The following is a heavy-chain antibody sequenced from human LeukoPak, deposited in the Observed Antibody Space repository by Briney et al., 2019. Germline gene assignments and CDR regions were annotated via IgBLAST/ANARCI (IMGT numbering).Heavy chain of an antibody. J-gene: IGHJ4*02. Sequence: PSETLSLTCTVSGGSIGSYYWSWIRQPPGKGLEWIGYIYYSGSTNYNPSLKSRVTISVDTSKNQFSLKLSSVTAADTAVYYCARGDGYNSYWGQGTLVTVSS. V-gene: IGHV4-59*01. CDR3: ARGDGYNSY. CDR1: GGSIGSYY. D-gene: IGHD5-24*01. CDR2: IYYSGST.